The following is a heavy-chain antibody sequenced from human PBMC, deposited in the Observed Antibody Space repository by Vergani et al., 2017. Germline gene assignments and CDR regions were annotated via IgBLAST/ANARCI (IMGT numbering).Heavy chain of an antibody. CDR3: ARDRAVRGGGVY. D-gene: IGHD3-10*01. V-gene: IGHV4-39*07. CDR1: GGSISSSSYY. J-gene: IGHJ4*02. CDR2: IYYSGST. Sequence: QLQLQESGPGLVKPSETLSLTCTVSGGSISSSSYYWGWIRQPPGKGLEWIGSIYYSGSTYYNPSLKSRVTISVDTSKNQFSLKLSSVTAADTAVYYCARDRAVRGGGVYWGQGTLVTVSS.